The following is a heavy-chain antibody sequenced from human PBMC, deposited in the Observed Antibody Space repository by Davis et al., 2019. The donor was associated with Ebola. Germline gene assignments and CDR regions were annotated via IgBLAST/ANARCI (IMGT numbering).Heavy chain of an antibody. CDR1: GFTFSSYG. D-gene: IGHD2-8*01. J-gene: IGHJ6*02. Sequence: GESLKISCAASGFTFSSYGMHWVRQAPGKGLEWVAIISYDGSSKYYADSVKGRFTISRDNSKNTLCLQMDSLRAEDTAVYHCAKDRSFRRLYLQLYYYYYGMDVWGQGTTVTVSS. CDR3: AKDRSFRRLYLQLYYYYYGMDV. V-gene: IGHV3-30*18. CDR2: ISYDGSSK.